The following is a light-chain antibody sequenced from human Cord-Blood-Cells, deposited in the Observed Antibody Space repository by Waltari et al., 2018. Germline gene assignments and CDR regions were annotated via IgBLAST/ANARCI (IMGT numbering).Light chain of an antibody. CDR1: SSDVGGYNY. CDR2: EVS. J-gene: IGLJ3*02. CDR3: SSYAGSNNWV. Sequence: QYALTQPPSASGSPGQSVTISCTGTSSDVGGYNYVSWYQQHPGKAPKLMIYEVSKRPSGVPDRFSGSKSGNTASLTVSVLQAEDEADYYCSSYAGSNNWVFGGGTKLTVL. V-gene: IGLV2-8*01.